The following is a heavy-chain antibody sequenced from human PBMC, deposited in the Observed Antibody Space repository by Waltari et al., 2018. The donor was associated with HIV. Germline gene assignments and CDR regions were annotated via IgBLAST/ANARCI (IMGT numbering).Heavy chain of an antibody. CDR2: INQSGST. Sequence: QVQLQQWGTGLLKPSETLSLTCAVYGGSFSGYYWSWIRQPPGKGLEWIGEINQSGSTNYSPSLKSRVTISVDTSKNQFSLKLSSVTAADTAVYYCARAEFYYDSSGYDKGFDYWGQGTLVTVSS. V-gene: IGHV4-34*01. CDR1: GGSFSGYY. D-gene: IGHD3-22*01. J-gene: IGHJ4*02. CDR3: ARAEFYYDSSGYDKGFDY.